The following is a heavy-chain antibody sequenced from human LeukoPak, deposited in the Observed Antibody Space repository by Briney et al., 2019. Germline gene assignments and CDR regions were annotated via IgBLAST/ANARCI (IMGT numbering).Heavy chain of an antibody. J-gene: IGHJ3*02. Sequence: PSQTLSLTCAVSGGSISSGGYSWSWIRQPPGKGLEWIGYIYHSGSTYYNPSLKSRVTISVDRSKNQFSLKLSSVTAADTAVYYCAGGEYYDILTGYYPIAIWGQGTMVTVSS. D-gene: IGHD3-9*01. V-gene: IGHV4-30-2*01. CDR1: GGSISSGGYS. CDR3: AGGEYYDILTGYYPIAI. CDR2: IYHSGST.